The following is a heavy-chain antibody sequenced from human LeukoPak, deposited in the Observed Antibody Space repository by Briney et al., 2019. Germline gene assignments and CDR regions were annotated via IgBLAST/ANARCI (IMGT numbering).Heavy chain of an antibody. CDR1: GFAFSTYA. CDR3: AKAAVGYISGWYEY. V-gene: IGHV3-23*01. D-gene: IGHD6-19*01. Sequence: GGSLRLSCAASGFAFSTYAMSWVRQSPGPGLKCFSVISGTGGSTYYADSVKCRFTIPRDNSNHTMYLQLNCLIAEATTVHYLAKAAVGYISGWYEYWGQGTLVSVS. J-gene: IGHJ4*02. CDR2: ISGTGGST.